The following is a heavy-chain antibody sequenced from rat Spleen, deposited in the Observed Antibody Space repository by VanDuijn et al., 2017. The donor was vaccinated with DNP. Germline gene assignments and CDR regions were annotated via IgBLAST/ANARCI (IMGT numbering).Heavy chain of an antibody. J-gene: IGHJ1*01. CDR1: GYTFTTYY. D-gene: IGHD1-4*01. CDR2: INTGSGGT. V-gene: IGHV1-43*01. CDR3: ARRRLPYWYFDF. Sequence: QVQLQQSGAELAKPGSSVKISCKASGYTFTTYYIGWIKQTTRQGLEYIGYINTGSGGTNYNEKFKGKATLTVGKSSSTAFMQLSSLTPDDSAVYYCARRRLPYWYFDFWGPGTMVTVSS.